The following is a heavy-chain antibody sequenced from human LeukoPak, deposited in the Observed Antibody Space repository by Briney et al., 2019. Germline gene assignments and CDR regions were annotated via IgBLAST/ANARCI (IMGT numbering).Heavy chain of an antibody. Sequence: ASVKVSCKASGYTFISYVMNWVRQAPGQGLEWMGWIDTNTGNPTYAQGFTGRFVFSLDTSVTTVYLQISSLKAEDTAVYFCAREDFWSGYSVGYWGQGTLVTVSS. D-gene: IGHD3-3*01. CDR3: AREDFWSGYSVGY. J-gene: IGHJ4*02. CDR1: GYTFISYV. CDR2: IDTNTGNP. V-gene: IGHV7-4-1*02.